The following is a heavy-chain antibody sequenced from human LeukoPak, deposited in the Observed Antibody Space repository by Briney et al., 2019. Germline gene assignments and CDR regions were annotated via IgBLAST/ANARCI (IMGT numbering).Heavy chain of an antibody. D-gene: IGHD5-18*01. CDR3: ARVNTTDTAMVTGVFDY. V-gene: IGHV1-69*04. J-gene: IGHJ4*02. CDR1: GGTFSSYA. Sequence: ASVKVSCKASGGTFSSYAISWVRQAPGQGLEWMGRIIPIFGIANYAQKFRGRVTITADKSTSTAYMELSSLRSEDTAVYYCARVNTTDTAMVTGVFDYWGQGTLVTVSS. CDR2: IIPIFGIA.